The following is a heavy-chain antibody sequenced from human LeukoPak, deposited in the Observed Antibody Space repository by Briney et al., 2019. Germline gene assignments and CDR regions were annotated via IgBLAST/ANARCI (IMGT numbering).Heavy chain of an antibody. CDR2: IYYSGST. V-gene: IGHV4-59*01. D-gene: IGHD2-15*01. Sequence: KTSETLSLTCTVSGGSISSYYWSWIRRPPGKGLEWIGYIYYSGSTNYNPSLKSRVTISVDTSKNQFSLKLSSVTAADTAVYYCARGPGRAYFQRWGQGTLVTVSS. CDR3: ARGPGRAYFQR. CDR1: GGSISSYY. J-gene: IGHJ1*01.